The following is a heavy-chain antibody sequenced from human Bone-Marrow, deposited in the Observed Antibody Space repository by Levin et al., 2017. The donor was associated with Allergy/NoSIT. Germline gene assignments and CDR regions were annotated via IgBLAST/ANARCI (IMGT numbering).Heavy chain of an antibody. J-gene: IGHJ4*02. D-gene: IGHD6-25*01. Sequence: LSLTCAASGFTFSNYEMNWVRQAPGKGLEWVSYISETDDTTYYADSVRGRFTISRDNAKNSVFLQMNSLRVDDMAVYYCAREAADGLDNWGQGTLVTVSS. CDR1: GFTFSNYE. CDR3: AREAADGLDN. V-gene: IGHV3-48*03. CDR2: ISETDDTT.